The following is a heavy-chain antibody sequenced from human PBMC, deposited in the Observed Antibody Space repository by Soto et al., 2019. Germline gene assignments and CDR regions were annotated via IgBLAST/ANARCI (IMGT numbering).Heavy chain of an antibody. V-gene: IGHV3-23*01. CDR1: GFTFSSFA. Sequence: GGSLRLSCAASGFTFSSFAMSWVRQAPGKGLEWVSTINKSGESTYYADSVKGRFTISRDNSKNMLFLQINGLRAEDTAVYYCAKDPPTTGTTFDYWGRGTLVTVSS. CDR2: INKSGEST. J-gene: IGHJ4*02. D-gene: IGHD1-1*01. CDR3: AKDPPTTGTTFDY.